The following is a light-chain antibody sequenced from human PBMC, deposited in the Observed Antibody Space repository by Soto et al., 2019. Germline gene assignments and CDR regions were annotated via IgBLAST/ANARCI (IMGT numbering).Light chain of an antibody. CDR3: QQDGSSPIT. J-gene: IGKJ5*01. V-gene: IGKV3-11*01. CDR1: QSVSSY. Sequence: EIVLTQCPATLCVSNAERATLSCRASQSVSSYLACYQQKPGQAPRLLIYDASNRATGIPARFSGSGSGTDFTLTISRLEPEDFAVYYCQQDGSSPITFCQGTRLEIK. CDR2: DAS.